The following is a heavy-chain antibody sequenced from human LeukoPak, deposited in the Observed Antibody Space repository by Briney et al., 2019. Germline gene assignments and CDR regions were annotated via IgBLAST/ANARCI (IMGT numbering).Heavy chain of an antibody. V-gene: IGHV3-30*02. D-gene: IGHD6-19*01. CDR3: ARSRPMSLVLAGSHTTAQARHYYFDY. Sequence: GGSLRLSCAASGFTFSSYGMHWVRQAPGKGLEWVAFIRYDGSNKYYTDSVKGRFTISRDNSKNTLYLQMNSLRADDTAVYYCARSRPMSLVLAGSHTTAQARHYYFDYWGQGTLVTVSS. J-gene: IGHJ4*02. CDR1: GFTFSSYG. CDR2: IRYDGSNK.